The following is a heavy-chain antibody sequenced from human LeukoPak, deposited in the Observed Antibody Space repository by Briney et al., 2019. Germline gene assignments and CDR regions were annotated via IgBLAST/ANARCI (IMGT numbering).Heavy chain of an antibody. D-gene: IGHD2-2*01. V-gene: IGHV3-48*02. CDR3: ARDGFRYCSSTSCPNWFDP. J-gene: IGHJ5*02. CDR2: ISSSSSTI. Sequence: GSLRLSCAASGFTFSSYSMNWVRQAPGKGLEWVSYISSSSSTIYYADSVKGRFTISRDNAKNSLYLQMNSLRDEDTAVYYCARDGFRYCSSTSCPNWFDPWGQGTLVTVSS. CDR1: GFTFSSYS.